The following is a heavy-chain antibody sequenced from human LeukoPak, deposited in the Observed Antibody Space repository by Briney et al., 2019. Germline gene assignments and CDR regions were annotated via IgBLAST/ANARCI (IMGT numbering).Heavy chain of an antibody. D-gene: IGHD3-10*01. J-gene: IGHJ4*02. CDR3: ARPTRGGSGNYDYFDY. CDR1: GGSISSSSYY. CDR2: IYYSGST. Sequence: SETLSLTCTVPGGSISSSSYYWGWIRQPPGKGLEWIGSIYYSGSTYYNPSLKSRVTISVDTSKNQFSLKLSSVTAADTAVYYCARPTRGGSGNYDYFDYWGQGTLVTVSS. V-gene: IGHV4-39*01.